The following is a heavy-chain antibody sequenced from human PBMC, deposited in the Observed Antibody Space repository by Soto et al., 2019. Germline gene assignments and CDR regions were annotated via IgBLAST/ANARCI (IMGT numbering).Heavy chain of an antibody. CDR2: IYYSGST. Sequence: SGTLSLTCTVSGGSISSYYWSWIRQPPGKGLEWIGYIYYSGSTNYNPSLKSRVTISVDTSKNQFSLKLSSVTAADTAVYYCARLRTGYSSSWYHNDSWGQGTLVTVA. J-gene: IGHJ4*02. CDR3: ARLRTGYSSSWYHNDS. D-gene: IGHD6-13*01. V-gene: IGHV4-59*08. CDR1: GGSISSYY.